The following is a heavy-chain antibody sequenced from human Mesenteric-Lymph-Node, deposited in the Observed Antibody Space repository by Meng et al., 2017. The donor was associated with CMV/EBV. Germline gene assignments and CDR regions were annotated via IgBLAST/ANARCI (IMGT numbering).Heavy chain of an antibody. D-gene: IGHD2-2*01. CDR2: INHSGST. Sequence: GSLRLSCAVYGGSFSGYYWSWIRQPPGKGLEWIGEINHSGSTNYNPSLKSRVTISVDTSKNQFSLKLSSVTAADTALYYCVRYCSSTSCFLKRAIDYWGQGTLVTVSS. CDR1: GGSFSGYY. CDR3: VRYCSSTSCFLKRAIDY. J-gene: IGHJ4*02. V-gene: IGHV4-34*01.